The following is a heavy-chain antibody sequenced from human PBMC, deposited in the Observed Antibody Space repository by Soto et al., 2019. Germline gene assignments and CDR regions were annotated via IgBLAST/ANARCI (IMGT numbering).Heavy chain of an antibody. D-gene: IGHD3-10*01. CDR3: ARGRIYNWFDP. CDR2: IYYSGST. J-gene: IGHJ5*02. V-gene: IGHV4-31*03. Sequence: SETLSLSCTVSGGSISSGGYYWSWIRQHPGKGLEWIGYIYYSGSTYYNPSLKRRVTISVDTSKNQFSLKLSSVTAADTAVYYCARGRIYNWFDPWGQGTLVTVSS. CDR1: GGSISSGGYY.